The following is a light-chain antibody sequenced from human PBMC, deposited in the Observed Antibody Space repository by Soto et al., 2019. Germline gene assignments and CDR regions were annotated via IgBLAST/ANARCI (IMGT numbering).Light chain of an antibody. CDR1: SSDVGGYNY. CDR2: NVS. V-gene: IGLV2-11*01. J-gene: IGLJ1*01. CDR3: CSYAGRYSYV. Sequence: QSALTQPRSVSGSPGQSVPISYTGTSSDVGGYNYGSWYQQHPGKAPKLMIYNVSKRPSGVPDRFSVSKSGNTASLPISGFQAEYEADYYCCSYAGRYSYVFGTGTQLTV.